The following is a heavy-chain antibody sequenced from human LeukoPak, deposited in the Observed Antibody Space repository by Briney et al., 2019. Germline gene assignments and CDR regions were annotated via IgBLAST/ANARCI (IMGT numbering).Heavy chain of an antibody. Sequence: GGSLRLSCAASGFSFRDYWVSWVRPAPGKGLEWVADIEPDGSGKTYVDSVKGRFTISRDNAQQSLYLQMDTLTAEDTAVYYCVTSWVRQQRDFWGQGTLVTVSS. J-gene: IGHJ4*02. CDR2: IEPDGSGK. CDR3: VTSWVRQQRDF. D-gene: IGHD3-10*01. CDR1: GFSFRDYW. V-gene: IGHV3-7*01.